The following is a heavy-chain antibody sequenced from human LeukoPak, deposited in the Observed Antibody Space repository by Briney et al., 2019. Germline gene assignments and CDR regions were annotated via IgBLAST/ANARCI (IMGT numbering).Heavy chain of an antibody. J-gene: IGHJ3*02. Sequence: ASVKVSCKASGYTFTSYAMNWVRQAPGQGLEWMGWINTNTGNPTYAQGFTGRFVFSLDTSVSTAYLQISSLKAEDTAVYYCASKKALWFGSDAFDIWGQGTMVTVSS. CDR1: GYTFTSYA. D-gene: IGHD3-10*01. CDR3: ASKKALWFGSDAFDI. V-gene: IGHV7-4-1*02. CDR2: INTNTGNP.